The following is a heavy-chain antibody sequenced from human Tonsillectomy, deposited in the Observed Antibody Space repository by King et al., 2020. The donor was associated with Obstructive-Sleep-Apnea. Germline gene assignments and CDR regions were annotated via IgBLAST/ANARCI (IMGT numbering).Heavy chain of an antibody. J-gene: IGHJ4*02. CDR2: ISWNSGSI. D-gene: IGHD6-19*01. CDR3: AKASEYSSGWYYFDY. V-gene: IGHV3-9*01. Sequence: VQLVESGGGLVQPGRSLRLSCAASGFTFDDYAMHWVRQAPGKGLEWVSGISWNSGSIGYAESVKGRFTISRDNAKNSLYLQMNSLRAEATAWYYCAKASEYSSGWYYFDYWGQGTLVTVSS. CDR1: GFTFDDYA.